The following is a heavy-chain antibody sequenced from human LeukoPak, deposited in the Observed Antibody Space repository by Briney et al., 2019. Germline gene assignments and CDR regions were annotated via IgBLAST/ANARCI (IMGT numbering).Heavy chain of an antibody. V-gene: IGHV3-21*01. D-gene: IGHD2-2*02. CDR3: ARIYCSSISCYNPFDY. Sequence: GGSLGLSCAASGFTFSSYSMNWVRQAPGKGLEWVSSISSSSSYIYYADSVKGRFTISRDNAKNSLYLQMNSLRAEDTAVYYCARIYCSSISCYNPFDYWGQGTLVTVSS. CDR2: ISSSSSYI. CDR1: GFTFSSYS. J-gene: IGHJ4*02.